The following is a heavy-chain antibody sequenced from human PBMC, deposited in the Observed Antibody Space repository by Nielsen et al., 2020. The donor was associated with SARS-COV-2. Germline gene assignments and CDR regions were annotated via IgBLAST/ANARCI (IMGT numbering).Heavy chain of an antibody. V-gene: IGHV3-66*01. CDR3: ARDRIGYCNSTSCYDYYYYYMDV. CDR2: IYSGGST. D-gene: IGHD2-2*01. Sequence: WIRQPPGKGLEWVSVIYSGGSTYYADSVKGRFTISRDNSKNTLYLQMNSLRAEDTAVYYCARDRIGYCNSTSCYDYYYYYMDVWGKGTTVTVSS. J-gene: IGHJ6*03.